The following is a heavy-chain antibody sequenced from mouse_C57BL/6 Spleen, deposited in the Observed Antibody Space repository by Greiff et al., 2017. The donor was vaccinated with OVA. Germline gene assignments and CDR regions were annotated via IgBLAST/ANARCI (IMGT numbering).Heavy chain of an antibody. V-gene: IGHV1-55*01. CDR1: GYTFTSYW. CDR3: ARSTTVEAMDY. CDR2: IYPGSGST. J-gene: IGHJ4*01. Sequence: QVQLKQPGAELVKPGASVKMSCKASGYTFTSYWITWVKQRPGQGLEWIGDIYPGSGSTNYNEKFKSKATLTVDTSSSTAYMQLSSLTSEDSAVYYCARSTTVEAMDYWGQGTSVTVSS. D-gene: IGHD1-1*01.